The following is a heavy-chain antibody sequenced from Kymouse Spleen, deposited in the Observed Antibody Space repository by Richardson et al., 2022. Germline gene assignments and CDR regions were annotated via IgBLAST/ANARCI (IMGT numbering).Heavy chain of an antibody. J-gene: IGHJ6*02. V-gene: IGHV3-53*01. CDR3: ARAGTTEYYGMDV. CDR1: GFTVSSNY. CDR2: IYSGGST. Sequence: EVQLVESGGGLIQPGGSLRLSCAASGFTVSSNYMSWVRQAPGKGLEWVSVIYSGGSTYYADSVKGRFTISRDNSKNTLYLQMNSLRAEDTAVYYCARAGTTEYYGMDVWGQGTTVTVSS. D-gene: IGHD1-7*01.